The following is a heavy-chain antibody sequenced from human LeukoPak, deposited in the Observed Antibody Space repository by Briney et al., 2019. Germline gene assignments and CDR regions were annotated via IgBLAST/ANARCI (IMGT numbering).Heavy chain of an antibody. J-gene: IGHJ6*03. V-gene: IGHV4-39*07. CDR3: ARDRGYSYGYSYYYMDV. D-gene: IGHD5-18*01. CDR1: GGSISSSSYY. CDR2: IYYSGST. Sequence: SETLSLTCTVSGGSISSSSYYWGWIRQPPGKGLEWIGSIYYSGSTYYNPSLKSRVTISVDTSKNQFSLKLSSVTAADTAVYYCARDRGYSYGYSYYYMDVWGKGTTVTVSS.